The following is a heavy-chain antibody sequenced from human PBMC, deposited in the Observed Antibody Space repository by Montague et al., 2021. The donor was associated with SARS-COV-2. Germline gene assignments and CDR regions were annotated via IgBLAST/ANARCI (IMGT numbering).Heavy chain of an antibody. Sequence: CAISGDSVSSNSATWNWIRQSPSRGLEWLGRTYYRSMWKSDYARSAKSRIAINPDTSKNQFSLQLSSVTPEDTALYYCVRGIEAAGSYDYRGQGALVTVSS. V-gene: IGHV6-1*01. J-gene: IGHJ4*02. D-gene: IGHD6-13*01. CDR2: TYYRSMWKS. CDR3: VRGIEAAGSYDY. CDR1: GDSVSSNSAT.